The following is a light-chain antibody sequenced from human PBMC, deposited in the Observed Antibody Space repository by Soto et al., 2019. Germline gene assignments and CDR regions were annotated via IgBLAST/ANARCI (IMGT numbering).Light chain of an antibody. CDR2: AAS. V-gene: IGKV1-27*01. CDR3: QKYNSAPRT. CDR1: QGISNY. Sequence: DIQMTQSPSSLSASVGDRVTITCRASQGISNYLDWYQQKPGKVPKLLIYAASTLQSGVPSRFSGSGSGTDFTLTISRLQPEDVATYYCQKYNSAPRTFGQGTKVEIK. J-gene: IGKJ1*01.